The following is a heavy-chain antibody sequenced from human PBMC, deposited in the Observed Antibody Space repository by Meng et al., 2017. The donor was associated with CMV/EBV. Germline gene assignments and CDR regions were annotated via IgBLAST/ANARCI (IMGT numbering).Heavy chain of an antibody. J-gene: IGHJ6*02. D-gene: IGHD6-6*01. CDR3: ARDQVTPGFYYSSSSTQYGMDV. CDR2: ISWNSGSI. Sequence: SLKISCAASGFTFDDYAMHWVRQGPGKGLEWVSGISWNSGSIDYADSVKGRFTISRDNAKNTLYLQMNSLRAEDTAVYYCARDQVTPGFYYSSSSTQYGMDVWGQGTTVTVSS. V-gene: IGHV3-9*01. CDR1: GFTFDDYA.